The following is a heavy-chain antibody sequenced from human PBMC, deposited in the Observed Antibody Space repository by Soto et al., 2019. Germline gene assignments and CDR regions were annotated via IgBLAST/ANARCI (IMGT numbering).Heavy chain of an antibody. Sequence: EVQLVQSGAEVKKPGESLRISCKGSGYSFTSYWISWVRQMPGKGLEWMGRIDPSDSYTNYSPSFQGHVTISADKSISTAYLQWSSLKASDTAMYYCARLWYSSTFTIDFDYWGQGTLVTVSS. J-gene: IGHJ4*02. V-gene: IGHV5-10-1*03. CDR3: ARLWYSSTFTIDFDY. CDR2: IDPSDSYT. CDR1: GYSFTSYW. D-gene: IGHD6-13*01.